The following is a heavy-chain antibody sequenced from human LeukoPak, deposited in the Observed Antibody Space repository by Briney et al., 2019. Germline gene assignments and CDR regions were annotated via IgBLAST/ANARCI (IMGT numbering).Heavy chain of an antibody. CDR2: IYPRDGST. CDR1: GYTFTSNY. J-gene: IGHJ4*02. Sequence: ASVKVSCKASGYTFTSNYIHWVRQAPGQGLEWMGMIYPRDGSTSYAQKFQDRLTVTRHTSTSTVHMELSGLRSEDTAVYYCARDQEGFDYWGQGTLVTVSS. V-gene: IGHV1-46*01. CDR3: ARDQEGFDY.